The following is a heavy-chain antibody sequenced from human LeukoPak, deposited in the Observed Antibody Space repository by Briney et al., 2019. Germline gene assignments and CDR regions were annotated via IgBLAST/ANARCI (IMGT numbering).Heavy chain of an antibody. J-gene: IGHJ4*02. D-gene: IGHD3-10*01. CDR3: AREVGSGNSDRYFDY. V-gene: IGHV4-30-2*01. CDR1: GGSISSGGYS. Sequence: PSQTLSLTCAVSGGSISSGGYSWSWIRQPPGKGLEWIGYIYHSGSTYYNPSLKSRVTISVDRSKNQFSLKLSSVTAADTAVYYCAREVGSGNSDRYFDYWGQGTLVTVSS. CDR2: IYHSGST.